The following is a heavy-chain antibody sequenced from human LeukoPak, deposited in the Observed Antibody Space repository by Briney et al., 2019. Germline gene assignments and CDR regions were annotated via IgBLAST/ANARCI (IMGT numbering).Heavy chain of an antibody. CDR2: IYPGDSDT. CDR1: GYSFTSYW. J-gene: IGHJ6*02. CDR3: ARHSRRWLQFSGYYYGMDV. V-gene: IGHV5-51*01. Sequence: GESLKISCKGSGYSFTSYWIGWVRQMPGKGLEWMGIIYPGDSDTRYSPSFQGQVTISADKSISTAYLQWSSLKASDTAMYYCARHSRRWLQFSGYYYGMDVWGQGTTATVSS. D-gene: IGHD5-24*01.